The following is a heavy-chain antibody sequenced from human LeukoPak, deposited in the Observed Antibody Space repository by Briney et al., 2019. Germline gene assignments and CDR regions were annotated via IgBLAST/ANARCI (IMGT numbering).Heavy chain of an antibody. CDR3: ARVRGGNSGWFDP. Sequence: SETLSLTCAVSGGSISSGGYSWTWIRQPPGKGLEWIGYIYHSGSTYYNPSLKSRVTISVDGSKNQFSLKLTSVTAADTAVYYCARVRGGNSGWFDPWGQGTQVTVSS. CDR2: IYHSGST. CDR1: GGSISSGGYS. J-gene: IGHJ5*02. D-gene: IGHD4-23*01. V-gene: IGHV4-30-2*01.